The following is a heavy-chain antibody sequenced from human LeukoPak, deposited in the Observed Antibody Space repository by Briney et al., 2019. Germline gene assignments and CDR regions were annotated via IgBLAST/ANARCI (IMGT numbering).Heavy chain of an antibody. CDR2: ISSSGSTI. Sequence: GGSLRLSCAASGFTFSDYYMSWIRQAPGKGLEWVSYISSSGSTIHYADSVKGRFTISRDNAKNSLYLQMNSLRAEDTAVYYCARDLVVPAANSNYWGQGTLVTVSS. V-gene: IGHV3-11*01. D-gene: IGHD2-2*01. CDR1: GFTFSDYY. CDR3: ARDLVVPAANSNY. J-gene: IGHJ4*02.